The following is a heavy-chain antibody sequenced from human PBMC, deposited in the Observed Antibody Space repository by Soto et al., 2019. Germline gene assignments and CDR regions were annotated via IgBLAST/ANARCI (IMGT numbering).Heavy chain of an antibody. CDR3: ARDRGYGDDVLGYGMDV. J-gene: IGHJ6*02. CDR2: IYYSGST. V-gene: IGHV4-31*03. Sequence: QVQLQESGPGLVKPSQTLSLTCTVSGGSISSGGYYWSWIRQHPGKGLEWIGYIYYSGSTYYNPSLKRRVTISVDTSKNQFSLKLSSVTAADTAVYYCARDRGYGDDVLGYGMDVWGQGTTVTVSS. D-gene: IGHD4-17*01. CDR1: GGSISSGGYY.